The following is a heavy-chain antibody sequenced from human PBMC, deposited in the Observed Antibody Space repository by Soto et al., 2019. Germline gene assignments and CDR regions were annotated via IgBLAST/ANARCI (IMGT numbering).Heavy chain of an antibody. V-gene: IGHV3-30-3*01. CDR2: MSYDGTTK. Sequence: QVQLVESGGGVVQPGRSLRLSCAASGFIFSNYVMYWVRQAPGKGLEWVAFMSYDGTTKSYADSVKGRFTISRDNSQNTLYLQMNSLRPEDTGVYYCAREVLSSRYFDYWGQGTLVTVSS. D-gene: IGHD2-8*01. CDR3: AREVLSSRYFDY. J-gene: IGHJ4*02. CDR1: GFIFSNYV.